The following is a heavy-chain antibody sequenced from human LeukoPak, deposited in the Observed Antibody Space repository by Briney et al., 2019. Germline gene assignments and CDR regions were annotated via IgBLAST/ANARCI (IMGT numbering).Heavy chain of an antibody. CDR1: GFTFGNYF. D-gene: IGHD6-19*01. V-gene: IGHV3-7*01. CDR2: IKQDGSER. Sequence: GGSLRLSCAASGFTFGNYFMSWVREAPGKGLEWVAIIKQDGSERYYVDSVKGRFTISRDNAKNSLYLQMSSLRAEDTAVYYCARGSRGLSGWYEDYWGQGTLLTVSS. CDR3: ARGSRGLSGWYEDY. J-gene: IGHJ4*02.